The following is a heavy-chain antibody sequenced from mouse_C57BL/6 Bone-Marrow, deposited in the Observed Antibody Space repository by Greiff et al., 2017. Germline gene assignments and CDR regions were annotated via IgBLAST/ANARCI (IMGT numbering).Heavy chain of an antibody. CDR2: IWGVGST. Sequence: VQLQESGPGLVAPSQSLSITCTVSGFSLTSYGVDWVRQSPGKGLEWLGVIWGVGSTNYNSALKSRLSISKDNSKSQVFLKMNSLQTDDTARYYCASNGYYGYYAMDYWGQGTSVTVSS. CDR1: GFSLTSYG. CDR3: ASNGYYGYYAMDY. J-gene: IGHJ4*01. D-gene: IGHD2-3*01. V-gene: IGHV2-6*01.